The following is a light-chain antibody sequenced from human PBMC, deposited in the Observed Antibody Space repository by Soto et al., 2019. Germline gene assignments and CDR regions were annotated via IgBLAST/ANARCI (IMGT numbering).Light chain of an antibody. Sequence: EIVLTQSPATLSFSPGERATLSCRASQSVSSYLAWYHQKPGQAPRLLIYNASNRATGSPARFSGSGPGTDFTLTISSLEPEDFADYYGQQRSNWPPRITSGQGTRLE. J-gene: IGKJ5*01. CDR3: QQRSNWPPRIT. V-gene: IGKV3-11*01. CDR2: NAS. CDR1: QSVSSY.